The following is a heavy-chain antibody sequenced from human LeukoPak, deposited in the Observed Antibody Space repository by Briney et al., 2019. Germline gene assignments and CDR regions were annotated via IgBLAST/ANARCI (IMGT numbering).Heavy chain of an antibody. J-gene: IGHJ5*02. D-gene: IGHD5-18*01. CDR1: GGSISSSSYY. CDR2: IYYSGST. CDR3: ARGGRERWIGSQLWFLFRWFDP. Sequence: SETLSLTCTVSGGSISSSSYYWGWIRQPPGKGLEWIGNIYYSGSTYYNPSLKSRVTISVDTSKNQFSLKLSSVTAADTAVYYCARGGRERWIGSQLWFLFRWFDPWGQGTLVTVSS. V-gene: IGHV4-39*01.